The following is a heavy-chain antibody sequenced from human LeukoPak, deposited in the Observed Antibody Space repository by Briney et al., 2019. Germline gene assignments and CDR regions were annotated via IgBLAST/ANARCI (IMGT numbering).Heavy chain of an antibody. D-gene: IGHD2-15*01. J-gene: IGHJ4*02. CDR1: GGSISSYY. Sequence: SETLSLTCTVPGGSISSYYWSWIRQPPGKGLEWIGYIYYSGSTNYNPSLKSRVTISVDTSKNQFSLKLSSVTAADTAVYYCARSVAATPLSDYWGQGTLVTVSS. CDR2: IYYSGST. CDR3: ARSVAATPLSDY. V-gene: IGHV4-59*08.